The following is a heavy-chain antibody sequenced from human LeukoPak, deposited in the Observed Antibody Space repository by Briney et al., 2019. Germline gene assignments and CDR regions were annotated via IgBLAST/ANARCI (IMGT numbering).Heavy chain of an antibody. D-gene: IGHD3-3*01. Sequence: SQTLSLTCAISGDSVSSNSVTWNWIRQSPSRGLEWLGRTYSRSRWYHEYAESVKSRIIINPDTSKNQFSLQLNSVTPDDTAVYYCARALQLNFDIWGQGTMVTVSS. V-gene: IGHV6-1*01. CDR2: TYSRSRWYH. CDR1: GDSVSSNSVT. J-gene: IGHJ3*02. CDR3: ARALQLNFDI.